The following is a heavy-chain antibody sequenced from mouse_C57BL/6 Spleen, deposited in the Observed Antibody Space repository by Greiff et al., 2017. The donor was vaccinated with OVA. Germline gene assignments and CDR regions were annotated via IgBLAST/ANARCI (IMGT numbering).Heavy chain of an antibody. Sequence: VQLQQSGPGLVKPSQSLSLTCSVTGYSITSGYYWNWIRQFPGNKLEWMGYISYDGSNNYNPSLKNRISITRDTSKNQFFLKLNSVTTEDTATYYCARDERYYGSEDWGQGTTLTVSS. V-gene: IGHV3-6*01. D-gene: IGHD1-1*01. CDR2: ISYDGSN. CDR3: ARDERYYGSED. CDR1: GYSITSGYY. J-gene: IGHJ2*01.